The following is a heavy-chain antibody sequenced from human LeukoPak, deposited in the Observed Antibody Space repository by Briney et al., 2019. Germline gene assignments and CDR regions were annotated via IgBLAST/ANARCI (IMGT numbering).Heavy chain of an antibody. J-gene: IGHJ6*04. CDR2: INPNSGGT. CDR1: GYTFTGYY. V-gene: IGHV1-2*02. Sequence: GASVKVSCKASGYTFTGYYMHWVRQAPGQGLEWMGWINPNSGGTNYAQKFQGRVTMTRDTSISTAYMELSRLRSDDTAAYYCAGLIDCSGGSCYTELPLDVWGKGTTVTVSS. D-gene: IGHD2-15*01. CDR3: AGLIDCSGGSCYTELPLDV.